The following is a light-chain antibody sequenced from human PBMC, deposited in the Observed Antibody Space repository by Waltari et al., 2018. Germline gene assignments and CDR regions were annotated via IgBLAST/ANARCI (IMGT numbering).Light chain of an antibody. Sequence: QLVLPQSPSASASLGASVSLTCTLASGPTSNIIAWHQQQPEKRPRYLMKVNSDGSHSKGDEIPDRFSGSGSGAERYLTISNVQSEDEADYYCQTGGHGTWVFGGGTKLTVL. CDR3: QTGGHGTWV. CDR1: SGPTSNI. V-gene: IGLV4-69*01. CDR2: VNSDGSH. J-gene: IGLJ3*02.